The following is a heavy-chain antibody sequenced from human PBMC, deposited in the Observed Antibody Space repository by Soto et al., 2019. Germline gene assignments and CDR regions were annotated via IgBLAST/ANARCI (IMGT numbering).Heavy chain of an antibody. J-gene: IGHJ4*02. D-gene: IGHD6-19*01. V-gene: IGHV3-74*01. CDR3: ARGVAGSGFDL. CDR2: INNDGSST. CDR1: GFTFSSYW. Sequence: GGSLRLSCAASGFTFSSYWMHWVRQAPGKGPVWVSRINNDGSSTTYADSVKGRFTISRDNAKNHFSLQLNSVTPDDTAVYYCARGVAGSGFDLWGQGTLVTVSS.